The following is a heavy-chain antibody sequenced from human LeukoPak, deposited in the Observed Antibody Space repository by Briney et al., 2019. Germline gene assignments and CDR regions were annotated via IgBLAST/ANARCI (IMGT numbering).Heavy chain of an antibody. CDR2: IYYSGST. Sequence: SETLSLTCTVSGGSISSSNYYWGWIRQPPGKGLEWIGSIYYSGSTYYNPSLKSRVTISVDTSKNQFSLKLSSVTAADTAVYYCARDLRSTGGWHGMDVWGQGTTVTVSS. D-gene: IGHD6-19*01. CDR3: ARDLRSTGGWHGMDV. J-gene: IGHJ6*02. CDR1: GGSISSSNYY. V-gene: IGHV4-39*07.